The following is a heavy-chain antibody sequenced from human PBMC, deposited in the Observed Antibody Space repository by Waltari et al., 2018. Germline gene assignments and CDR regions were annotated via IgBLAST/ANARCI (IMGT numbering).Heavy chain of an antibody. CDR3: AIGGVETSWYWRY. V-gene: IGHV3-7*01. Sequence: EVQVVESGGGLVQPGGSVRLSCASSGFTFSRSWMTWVRQAAGKGLEWVANIKTDGSETYYVDSVKGRFTISRDNTKNSLYLQMSSLRAEDTAVYYCAIGGVETSWYWRYWGQGTLVTVSS. CDR1: GFTFSRSW. J-gene: IGHJ4*02. CDR2: IKTDGSET. D-gene: IGHD6-13*01.